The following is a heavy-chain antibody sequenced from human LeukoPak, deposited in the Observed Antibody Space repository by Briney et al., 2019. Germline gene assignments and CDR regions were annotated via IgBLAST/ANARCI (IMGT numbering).Heavy chain of an antibody. CDR2: IYYSGST. Sequence: KASETLSLTCTVSGSSISSYYWSWIRQPPGKGLEWIGSIYYSGSTYYNPSLKSRVTISVDTSKNQFSLKPSSVTAADTAVYYCARGRWLLLPNWFDPWGQGTLVTVSS. CDR1: GSSISSYY. CDR3: ARGRWLLLPNWFDP. D-gene: IGHD3-22*01. J-gene: IGHJ5*02. V-gene: IGHV4-59*05.